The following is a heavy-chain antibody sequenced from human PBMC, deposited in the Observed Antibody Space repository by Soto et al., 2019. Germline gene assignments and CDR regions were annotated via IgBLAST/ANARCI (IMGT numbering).Heavy chain of an antibody. Sequence: GESLKISCKGSGYSFTSYWISWVRQMPGKGLEWMGRIDPSDSYTNYSPSFQSHVTISADKSISTAYLQWSSLKASDTAMYYCATSRISIAVAGETESYFDYWGQGTLVTVSS. J-gene: IGHJ4*02. CDR3: ATSRISIAVAGETESYFDY. CDR2: IDPSDSYT. CDR1: GYSFTSYW. D-gene: IGHD6-19*01. V-gene: IGHV5-10-1*01.